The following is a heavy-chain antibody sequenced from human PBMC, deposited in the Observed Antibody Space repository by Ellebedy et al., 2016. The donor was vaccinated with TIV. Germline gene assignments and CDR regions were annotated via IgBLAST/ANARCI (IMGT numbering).Heavy chain of an antibody. CDR3: ARKTDTGTSGDY. J-gene: IGHJ4*02. CDR1: GFTFSGYW. CDR2: IKWDGSER. D-gene: IGHD1-1*01. Sequence: GESLKISCEASGFTFSGYWMAWVRQAPGKGLEWVANIKWDGSERYYADSVKGRFTISRDSSKNTLYLQMNSLRAEDTAMYYCARKTDTGTSGDYWGQGTPVTVSS. V-gene: IGHV3-7*03.